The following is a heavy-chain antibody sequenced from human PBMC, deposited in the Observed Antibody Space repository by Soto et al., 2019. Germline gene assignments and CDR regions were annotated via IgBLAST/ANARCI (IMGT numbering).Heavy chain of an antibody. Sequence: QPGGSLRLSCAASGFTFSSYAMSWVRQAPGKGLEWVSAISGSGGSTYYADSVKGRFTISRDNSKNTLYLQMNSLRAEDTAVYYCAKSHKLRDGYNLATSLDAFDIWGQGTMVTVSS. D-gene: IGHD5-12*01. CDR3: AKSHKLRDGYNLATSLDAFDI. V-gene: IGHV3-23*01. CDR1: GFTFSSYA. J-gene: IGHJ3*02. CDR2: ISGSGGST.